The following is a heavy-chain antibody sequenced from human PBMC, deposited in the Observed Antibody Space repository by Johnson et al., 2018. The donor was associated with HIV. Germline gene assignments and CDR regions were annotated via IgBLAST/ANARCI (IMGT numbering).Heavy chain of an antibody. V-gene: IGHV3-74*01. J-gene: IGHJ3*01. CDR2: TNSDGSTT. D-gene: IGHD3-16*01. CDR1: GLIFSRSW. Sequence: EQLVESGGGLVQPGGSLRLSCAASGLIFSRSWIHWVRQAPGKGLVWVSRTNSDGSTTNYADSVKGRFTISRDKAKNTVHLQMNSLSAEDTAVYYCAREWGVITFGGVIPRNAFDVWGQGTMVTVSS. CDR3: AREWGVITFGGVIPRNAFDV.